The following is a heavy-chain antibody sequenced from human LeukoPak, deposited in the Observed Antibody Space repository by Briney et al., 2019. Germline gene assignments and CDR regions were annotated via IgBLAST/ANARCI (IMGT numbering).Heavy chain of an antibody. V-gene: IGHV3-23*01. CDR2: ISGSGGST. CDR1: GFTFSSYA. J-gene: IGHJ3*02. CDR3: AKEHRSGRITIFGVVKDDAFDI. Sequence: GGSLRLSCAASGFTFSSYAMSWVRQAPGKGLEWVSAISGSGGSTYYADSVKGRFTISRDNSKNTLYLQMNSLRAEDTAVYYCAKEHRSGRITIFGVVKDDAFDIWGQGTMVTVSS. D-gene: IGHD3-3*01.